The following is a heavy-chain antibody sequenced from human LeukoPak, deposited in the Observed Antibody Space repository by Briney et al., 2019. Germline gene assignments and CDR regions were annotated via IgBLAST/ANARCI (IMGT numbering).Heavy chain of an antibody. Sequence: ASVKVSCEVSGYTLSDLAINWVRQAPGKGLEWVGGFVPEDSETIYPQKFQGRVSMTEDTSTDTAYMELNSLRSDDTAVYYCGTLTGTGWFDPWGQGTLVTVSS. CDR1: GYTLSDLA. V-gene: IGHV1-24*01. D-gene: IGHD3-10*01. J-gene: IGHJ5*02. CDR3: GTLTGTGWFDP. CDR2: FVPEDSET.